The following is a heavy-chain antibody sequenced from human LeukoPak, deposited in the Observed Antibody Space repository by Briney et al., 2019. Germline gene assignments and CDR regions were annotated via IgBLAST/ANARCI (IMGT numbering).Heavy chain of an antibody. J-gene: IGHJ3*02. Sequence: PSETLSLTCTVSGGSISSYYWSWIRQPPGKGLDRIGYIFYTGNTNYNPSLKSRVTISVDTSKNQFSLKLSSVTAADTAVYYCARGDAAFDIWGQGTMVTVSS. V-gene: IGHV4-59*12. CDR3: ARGDAAFDI. CDR2: IFYTGNT. CDR1: GGSISSYY.